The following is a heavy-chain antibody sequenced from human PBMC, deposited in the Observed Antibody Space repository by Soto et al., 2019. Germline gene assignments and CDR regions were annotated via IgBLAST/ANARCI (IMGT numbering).Heavy chain of an antibody. J-gene: IGHJ4*02. CDR3: ARDLAAAGYFDY. D-gene: IGHD6-13*01. Sequence: QVQLVQSGAEVKKPGASVKVSCKASGYTFTSYAMHRVRQAPGQRLEWMGWINAGNGNTKYSQKFQGRVTITRDTSASTAYMELSSLRSEDTAVYYCARDLAAAGYFDYWGQGTLVTVSS. CDR2: INAGNGNT. CDR1: GYTFTSYA. V-gene: IGHV1-3*01.